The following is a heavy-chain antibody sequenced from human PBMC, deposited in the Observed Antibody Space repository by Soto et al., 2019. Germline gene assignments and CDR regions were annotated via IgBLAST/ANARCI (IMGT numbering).Heavy chain of an antibody. CDR1: GYTFSTYG. J-gene: IGHJ4*02. CDR3: ARAEKWVTGNMGGY. Sequence: QVQLVQSGAEVKKSGASVKVACKTSGYTFSTYGVSWVRQAPGQGLEWMGWINPYNANTNYAQNLQGRVTMTTDTSTSTAYMELRSLRSDDTAVYYCARAEKWVTGNMGGYWGQGTLVTVYS. V-gene: IGHV1-18*04. D-gene: IGHD1-20*01. CDR2: INPYNANT.